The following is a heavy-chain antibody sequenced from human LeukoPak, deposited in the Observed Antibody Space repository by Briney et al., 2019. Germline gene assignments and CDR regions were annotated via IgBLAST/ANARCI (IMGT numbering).Heavy chain of an antibody. J-gene: IGHJ4*02. CDR3: AREQRYDSSGYPRGYFDY. D-gene: IGHD3-22*01. CDR2: INPNSGGT. Sequence: ASVKVSCKASGYTFTGYYMHWVRQAPGQGLEWMGWINPNSGGTNYAQKFQGRVTMTRDTSISTAYMELSRLRSDDTAVYYCAREQRYDSSGYPRGYFDYWGRGTLVTVSS. V-gene: IGHV1-2*02. CDR1: GYTFTGYY.